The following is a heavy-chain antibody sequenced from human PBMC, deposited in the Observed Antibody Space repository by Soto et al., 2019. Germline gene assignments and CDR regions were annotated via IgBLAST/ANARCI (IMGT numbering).Heavy chain of an antibody. J-gene: IGHJ6*02. CDR2: MNPNSGNT. Sequence: ASVKVSCKASGYTFTSYDINWVRQATGQRLEWMGWMNPNSGNTGYAQKFQGRVTMTRNTSISTAYMELSSLRFEDTAVYYCARVLSWASYYDFWSGYYNYYYYGMDVWGQGTTVTVSS. CDR1: GYTFTSYD. D-gene: IGHD3-3*01. CDR3: ARVLSWASYYDFWSGYYNYYYYGMDV. V-gene: IGHV1-8*01.